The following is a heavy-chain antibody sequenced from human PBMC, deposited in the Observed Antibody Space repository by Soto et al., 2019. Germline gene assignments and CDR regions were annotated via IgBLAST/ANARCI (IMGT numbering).Heavy chain of an antibody. Sequence: SQTLSLTCAISGDSVSSNSAAWNWIRQSPSRGLEWLGRTYYRSKWYNEFAVSVKSRISINPGTSKNQFSLQLNSVAPEDTAVYFCAKGDNLGPKTGYAFDPWGQGIMVTVSS. D-gene: IGHD5-12*01. CDR3: AKGDNLGPKTGYAFDP. V-gene: IGHV6-1*01. J-gene: IGHJ5*02. CDR1: GDSVSSNSAA. CDR2: TYYRSKWYN.